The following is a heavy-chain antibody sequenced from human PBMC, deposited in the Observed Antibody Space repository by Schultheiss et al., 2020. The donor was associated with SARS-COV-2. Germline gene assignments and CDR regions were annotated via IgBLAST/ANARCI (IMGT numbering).Heavy chain of an antibody. J-gene: IGHJ3*02. CDR2: ISSSGSTI. V-gene: IGHV3-48*04. CDR3: AGSYGDYAFDI. Sequence: GGSLRLSCAASGFTFSSYSMNWVRQAPGKGLEWVSYISSSGSTIYYADSVKGRFTISRDNAKNSLYLQMNSLRAEDTAVYYCAGSYGDYAFDIWGQGTMVTVSS. D-gene: IGHD4-17*01. CDR1: GFTFSSYS.